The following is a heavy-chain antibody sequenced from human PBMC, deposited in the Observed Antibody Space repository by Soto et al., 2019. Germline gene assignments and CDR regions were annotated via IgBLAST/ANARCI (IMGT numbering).Heavy chain of an antibody. CDR2: IHNGERT. V-gene: IGHV4-59*01. CDR3: SYGDSPGPIDH. D-gene: IGHD4-17*01. Sequence: PSETLSLTCSVSCASIISYYWSWFRQAPGKGLEYIGYIHNGERTNYNPSLESRVTISADTSKNQFSLRLSSVTAADTAMYYCSYGDSPGPIDHWGQGTLVTVS. J-gene: IGHJ4*02. CDR1: CASIISYY.